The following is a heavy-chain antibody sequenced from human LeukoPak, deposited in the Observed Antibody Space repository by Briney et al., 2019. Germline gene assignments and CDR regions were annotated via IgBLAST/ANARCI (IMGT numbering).Heavy chain of an antibody. V-gene: IGHV3-21*01. J-gene: IGHJ4*02. CDR1: GFTFSSYS. D-gene: IGHD1-26*01. Sequence: GGSLRLSCAASGFTFSSYSMNWVRQAPGKGLEWVSSISSSSSYIYYADSVKGRFTISRDNAKNSLYLQMNSLRAEDTAVYYCARGRSGRYLHYFDYWGQGTLVTVSS. CDR2: ISSSSSYI. CDR3: ARGRSGRYLHYFDY.